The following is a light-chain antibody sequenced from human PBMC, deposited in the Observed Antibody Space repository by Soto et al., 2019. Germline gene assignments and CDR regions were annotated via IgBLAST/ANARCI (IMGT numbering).Light chain of an antibody. Sequence: QSVLTQPASVSGSPGQSITISCPGTSSDVGGYNYVSWYQQHSGKAPKLMIYEVSNRPSGVSNRFSGSKSGNTASLTISGLHAEDEADYYCSSYTSGSTLVFGTGTKVTVL. V-gene: IGLV2-14*01. CDR2: EVS. CDR3: SSYTSGSTLV. CDR1: SSDVGGYNY. J-gene: IGLJ1*01.